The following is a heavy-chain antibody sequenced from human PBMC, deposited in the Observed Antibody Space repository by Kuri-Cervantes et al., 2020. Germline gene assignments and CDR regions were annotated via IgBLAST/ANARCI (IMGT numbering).Heavy chain of an antibody. V-gene: IGHV3-11*04. CDR1: GFTFSDYY. Sequence: GESLKISCAASGFTFSDYYMSWIRQAPGKGLEWVSYISSSGSTIYYADSVKGRFTISRDNAKNSLYLQMNSLRAEDTAVYYCRRYCSSTSCYNWYFDLWGRGTLVTVSS. J-gene: IGHJ2*01. D-gene: IGHD2-2*02. CDR3: RRYCSSTSCYNWYFDL. CDR2: ISSSGSTI.